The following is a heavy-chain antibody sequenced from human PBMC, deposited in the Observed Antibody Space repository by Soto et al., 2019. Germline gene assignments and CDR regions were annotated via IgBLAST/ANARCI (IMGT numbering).Heavy chain of an antibody. J-gene: IGHJ4*02. Sequence: QVQLVQSGAEVKKPGSSVKVSCKASGGTFSSYAISWVRQAPGQGLEWMGGIIPIFGTANYAQKFQGRVTITEEESTSTAYMELSRLRSEDTAVYYCARVDVGVGATRGVFDYWGQGTLVTVSS. CDR3: ARVDVGVGATRGVFDY. CDR1: GGTFSSYA. CDR2: IIPIFGTA. V-gene: IGHV1-69*01. D-gene: IGHD1-26*01.